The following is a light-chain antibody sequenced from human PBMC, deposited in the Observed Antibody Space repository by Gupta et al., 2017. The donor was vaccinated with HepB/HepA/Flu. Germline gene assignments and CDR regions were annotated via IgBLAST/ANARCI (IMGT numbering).Light chain of an antibody. CDR3: NSRDTSGNYLMV. V-gene: IGLV3-19*01. CDR1: SLRTYH. Sequence: SSELTQDPAVSVALGQTVRITCLGNSLRTYHASWYQQRPGQAPVLVIYGKDNRPSGIPDRFSGSSSGNTASLTITGAQAEDEADYYCNSRDTSGNYLMVFGGGTKLTVL. CDR2: GKD. J-gene: IGLJ2*01.